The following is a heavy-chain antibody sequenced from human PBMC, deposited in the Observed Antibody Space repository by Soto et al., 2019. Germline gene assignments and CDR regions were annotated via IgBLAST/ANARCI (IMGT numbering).Heavy chain of an antibody. CDR2: ISYDGSNK. J-gene: IGHJ4*01. CDR1: GFTFSSYA. CDR3: ARARPTDTYDSSGYR. Sequence: GGSLRLSCAASGFTFSSYAMHWVRQAPGKGLEWVAVISYDGSNKYYADSVKGRFTISRDNSKNTLYLQMNSLRAEDTAVYYCARARPTDTYDSSGYRWGHGTLVTVSS. V-gene: IGHV3-30-3*01. D-gene: IGHD3-22*01.